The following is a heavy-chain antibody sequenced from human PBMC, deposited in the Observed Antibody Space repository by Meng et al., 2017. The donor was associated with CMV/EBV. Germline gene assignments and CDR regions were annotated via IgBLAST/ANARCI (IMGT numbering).Heavy chain of an antibody. Sequence: LSLTCAASGFTFDDYGMSWVRQAPGKGLEWVSGINWNGGSTGYADSVKGRFTISRDNAKNSLYLQMNSLRAEDTALYHCARDSVPAATVALKVGAFDIWGQGTMVT. V-gene: IGHV3-20*01. J-gene: IGHJ3*02. D-gene: IGHD2-2*01. CDR1: GFTFDDYG. CDR3: ARDSVPAATVALKVGAFDI. CDR2: INWNGGST.